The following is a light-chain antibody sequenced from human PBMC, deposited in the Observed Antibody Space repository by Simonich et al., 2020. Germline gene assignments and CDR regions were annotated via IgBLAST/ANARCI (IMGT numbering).Light chain of an antibody. V-gene: IGKV1-9*01. CDR2: AAS. CDR3: QQLNSYPIT. CDR1: QGISSY. J-gene: IGKJ5*01. Sequence: DIQLTQSPSFLSASVGDRVTITCRDSQGISSYLAWYQQKPGKAPKLLIYAASTLQSGFPSRFSCSGSGTEFTLTISSLQPEDFATYYCQQLNSYPITFGQGTRLEIK.